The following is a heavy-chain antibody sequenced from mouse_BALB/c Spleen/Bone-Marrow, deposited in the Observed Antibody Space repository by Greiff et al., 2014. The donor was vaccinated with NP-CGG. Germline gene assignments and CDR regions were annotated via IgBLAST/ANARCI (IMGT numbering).Heavy chain of an antibody. CDR1: GFNIKDTY. D-gene: IGHD2-3*01. CDR2: IDPSNGNS. Sequence: EVQLQQSGAELVKPGASVMLSCTASGFNIKDTYIHWMKQRPERGLEWIGGIDPSNGNSKFDPKFQGKATITADTSSNTAYLQLSSLTSEDTAVYYCARYDVYHFDYWGQGTTLTVSS. J-gene: IGHJ2*01. CDR3: ARYDVYHFDY. V-gene: IGHV14-3*02.